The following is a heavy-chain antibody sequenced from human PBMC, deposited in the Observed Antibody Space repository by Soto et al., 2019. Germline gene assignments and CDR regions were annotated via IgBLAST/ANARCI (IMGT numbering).Heavy chain of an antibody. CDR3: ASGYSPVYYYGMDV. V-gene: IGHV5-10-1*01. Sequence: GESLKISCKGSGYSFTSYWISWVRQMPGKGLEWMGRIDPSDSYTNYSPSFQGHVTISADKSISTAYLQWSSLKASDTAMYYCASGYSPVYYYGMDVWGQGTTVTVSS. CDR2: IDPSDSYT. CDR1: GYSFTSYW. D-gene: IGHD3-22*01. J-gene: IGHJ6*02.